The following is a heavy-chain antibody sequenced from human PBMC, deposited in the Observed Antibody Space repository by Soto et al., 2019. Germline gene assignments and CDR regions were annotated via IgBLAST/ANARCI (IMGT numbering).Heavy chain of an antibody. CDR1: GGSISSGGYS. J-gene: IGHJ4*02. CDR3: ARVPDY. CDR2: IYHSGST. Sequence: QLRLQESGSGLVKPSQTLSLTCAVSGGSISSGGYSWGWIRQPPGKGLEWIGYIYHSGSTYYNPSLKSRVTISVDRSKNQFSLKLRSVTAADTAVYFCARVPDYWGQGTLVTVSS. V-gene: IGHV4-30-2*01.